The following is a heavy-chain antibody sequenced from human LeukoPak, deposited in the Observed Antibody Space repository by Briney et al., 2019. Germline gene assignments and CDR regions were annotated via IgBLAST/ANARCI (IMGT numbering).Heavy chain of an antibody. CDR1: GGSFSGYY. CDR2: INHSGST. CDR3: ARRETTVTTAGQFDS. Sequence: PSETLSLTCAVYGGSFSGYYWSWIRQPPGKGLEWIGEINHSGSTYYNPSLKSRVTISVDASKNQFSLKLSSVTAADTAVYYCARRETTVTTAGQFDSWGQGTLITVSS. J-gene: IGHJ4*02. V-gene: IGHV4-34*01. D-gene: IGHD4-17*01.